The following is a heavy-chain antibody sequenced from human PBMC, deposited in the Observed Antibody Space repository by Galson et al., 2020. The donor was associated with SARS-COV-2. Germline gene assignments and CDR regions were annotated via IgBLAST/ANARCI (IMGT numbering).Heavy chain of an antibody. CDR1: GFTFSSYG. D-gene: IGHD2-15*01. Sequence: GGSLRLSCAASGFTFSSYGMHWVRQAPGKGLEWVAVIWYDGGNKYYADSVKGRFTISRDNSKNTLYLQMNSLRAEDTAVYYCARDQLVVVAATRYYYYGMDVWGQGTTVTVSS. CDR3: ARDQLVVVAATRYYYYGMDV. CDR2: IWYDGGNK. J-gene: IGHJ6*02. V-gene: IGHV3-33*01.